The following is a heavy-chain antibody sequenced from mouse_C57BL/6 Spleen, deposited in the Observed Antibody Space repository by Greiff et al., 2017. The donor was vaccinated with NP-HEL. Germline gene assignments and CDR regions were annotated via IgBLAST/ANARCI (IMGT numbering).Heavy chain of an antibody. D-gene: IGHD1-1*01. Sequence: VQLQQPGAELVKPGASVKLSCKASGYTFTSYWMHWVKQRPGQGLEWIGMIHPNSGSTNYNEKFKSKATLTVDKSSSTAYMQLSSLTSEDSAVYYCARNGDYYGSSYPYYAMDYWGQGTSVTVSS. CDR3: ARNGDYYGSSYPYYAMDY. J-gene: IGHJ4*01. CDR2: IHPNSGST. V-gene: IGHV1-64*01. CDR1: GYTFTSYW.